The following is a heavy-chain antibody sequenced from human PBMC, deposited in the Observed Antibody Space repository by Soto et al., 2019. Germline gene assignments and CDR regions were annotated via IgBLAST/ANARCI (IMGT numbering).Heavy chain of an antibody. CDR2: TNTNSGGK. V-gene: IGHV1-2*04. J-gene: IGHJ6*02. CDR3: SRALGPISFLRGVHRYYYYGMDV. CDR1: GYTFTGSY. D-gene: IGHD3-10*01. Sequence: GASVKLSRTASGYTFTGSYIHGVRQAPGQGLERMGWTNTNSGGKNYEQTFQGWVTMTRATSNSTDYLELSMLSPDAKAAYYYSRALGPISFLRGVHRYYYYGMDVWGQGTTVTVS.